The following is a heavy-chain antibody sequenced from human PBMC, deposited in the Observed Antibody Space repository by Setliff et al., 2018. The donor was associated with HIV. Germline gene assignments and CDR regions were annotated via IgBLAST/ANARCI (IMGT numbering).Heavy chain of an antibody. V-gene: IGHV4-61*01. D-gene: IGHD3-3*01. CDR2: IYYSGST. J-gene: IGHJ6*03. CDR1: GGSISSGNYY. Sequence: LSLTCTVSGGSISSGNYYWSWIRQHPGKGLEWIGHIYYSGSTNYNPSLKSRVSISLDTSKKQVSLKLNSVTAADTAVYYCARGLSIFGVATPGFYSFMDVWGKGTTVTVSS. CDR3: ARGLSIFGVATPGFYSFMDV.